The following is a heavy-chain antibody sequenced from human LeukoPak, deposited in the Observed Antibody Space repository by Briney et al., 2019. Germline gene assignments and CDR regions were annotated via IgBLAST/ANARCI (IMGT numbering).Heavy chain of an antibody. Sequence: GGSLRLSCATSGVILSTYGMHWVRQAPGKGLEWAAIIRYDGSNKAYADSVKGRFTISRDTSKKTLYLQMNSLRAEDTAVYYCAKDRVLWYDSSGYYSPDYWGQGTLVTVSS. CDR3: AKDRVLWYDSSGYYSPDY. J-gene: IGHJ4*02. V-gene: IGHV3-30*02. D-gene: IGHD3-22*01. CDR1: GVILSTYG. CDR2: IRYDGSNK.